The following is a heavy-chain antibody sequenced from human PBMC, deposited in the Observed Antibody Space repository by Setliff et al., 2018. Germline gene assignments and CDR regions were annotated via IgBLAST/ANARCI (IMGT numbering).Heavy chain of an antibody. CDR3: ARVAPHYYDSSGTNWFDP. J-gene: IGHJ5*02. D-gene: IGHD3-22*01. Sequence: ASVKVSCKASGYTFTGYYMHWVRQAPGQGLEWMGWINPNSGGTNYAQKFRGRVTMTRDTSISTAYMELSRLRSDDTAVYYCARVAPHYYDSSGTNWFDPWGQGTLVTVSS. V-gene: IGHV1-2*02. CDR1: GYTFTGYY. CDR2: INPNSGGT.